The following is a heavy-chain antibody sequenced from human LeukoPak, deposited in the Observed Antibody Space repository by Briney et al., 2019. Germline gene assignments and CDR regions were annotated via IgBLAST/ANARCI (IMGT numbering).Heavy chain of an antibody. J-gene: IGHJ4*02. CDR2: ISAYNGNT. Sequence: GASVKVSCKASGYTFTSYGISWVRQAPGQGLEWRGWISAYNGNTNYAQKLQGGVTMTTDTSTSTAYMELRSLRSDDTAVYYCARDEWELLPGGTNYWGQGTLVTVSS. V-gene: IGHV1-18*01. CDR3: ARDEWELLPGGTNY. CDR1: GYTFTSYG. D-gene: IGHD1-26*01.